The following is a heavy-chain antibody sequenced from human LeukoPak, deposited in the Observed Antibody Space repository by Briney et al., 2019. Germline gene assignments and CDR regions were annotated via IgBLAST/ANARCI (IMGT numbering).Heavy chain of an antibody. CDR1: GGSFSGYY. CDR3: ASELSSSWEPSSTSNWFDP. Sequence: SETLSLTCAVYGGSFSGYYWSWIRHPPGKGLEWIGRIYTSGSTNYNPSLKSRVTMSVDTSKNQFSLKLSSVTAADTAVYYCASELSSSWEPSSTSNWFDPWGQGTLVTVSS. D-gene: IGHD6-13*01. CDR2: IYTSGST. J-gene: IGHJ5*02. V-gene: IGHV4-59*10.